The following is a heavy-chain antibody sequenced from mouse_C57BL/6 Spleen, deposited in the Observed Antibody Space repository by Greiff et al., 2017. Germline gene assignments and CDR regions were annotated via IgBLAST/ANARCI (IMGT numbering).Heavy chain of an antibody. D-gene: IGHD2-3*01. CDR3: ARDGYSGLAY. CDR1: GYSITSGYY. V-gene: IGHV3-6*01. CDR2: ISYDGSN. J-gene: IGHJ3*01. Sequence: EVQLQESGPGLVKPSQSLSLTCSVTGYSITSGYYWNWIRQFPGNKLEWMGYISYDGSNNYNPSLKNRISITRDTSKNQFFLKLNSVTTEDTATYYCARDGYSGLAYWGQGTLVTVSA.